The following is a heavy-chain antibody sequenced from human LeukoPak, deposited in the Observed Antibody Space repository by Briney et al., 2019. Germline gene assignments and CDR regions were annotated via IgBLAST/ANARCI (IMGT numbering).Heavy chain of an antibody. V-gene: IGHV1-69*13. CDR2: IIPIFGTA. CDR1: GYTFTSYD. Sequence: GASVKVSCKASGYTFTSYDINWVRQAPGQGLEWMGGIIPIFGTANYAQKFQGRVTITADESTSTAYMELSSLRSEDTAVYYCARDQLLFRFSWFDPWGQGTLVTVSS. CDR3: ARDQLLFRFSWFDP. D-gene: IGHD2-2*01. J-gene: IGHJ5*02.